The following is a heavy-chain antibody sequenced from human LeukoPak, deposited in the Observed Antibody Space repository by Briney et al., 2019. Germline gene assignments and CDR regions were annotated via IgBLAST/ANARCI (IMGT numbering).Heavy chain of an antibody. D-gene: IGHD3-22*01. V-gene: IGHV3-23*01. Sequence: GGSLRLSCAASGFTFSSYAMSWVRQAPGKGLEWVSAISGSGGSTYYADSVKGRFTISRDNSKNTLYLQMNSLRAEDTAIYYCAKDLRQTYYDSSGPLDCWGQGTLVTVSS. CDR3: AKDLRQTYYDSSGPLDC. J-gene: IGHJ4*02. CDR2: ISGSGGST. CDR1: GFTFSSYA.